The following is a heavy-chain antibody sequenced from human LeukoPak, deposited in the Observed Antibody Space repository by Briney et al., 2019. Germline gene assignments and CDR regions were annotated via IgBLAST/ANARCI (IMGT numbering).Heavy chain of an antibody. D-gene: IGHD2/OR15-2a*01. Sequence: GGSLRLSCAVSGFTFSSYAMHWVRQAPGKGLEWVAVISYDESNKYYADSVKGRFTISRDNSKNTLFLQMDSLRGDDTAVYYCAKDGTSYYYIYYWGQGTLVTVSS. CDR1: GFTFSSYA. CDR3: AKDGTSYYYIYY. J-gene: IGHJ4*02. V-gene: IGHV3-30*04. CDR2: ISYDESNK.